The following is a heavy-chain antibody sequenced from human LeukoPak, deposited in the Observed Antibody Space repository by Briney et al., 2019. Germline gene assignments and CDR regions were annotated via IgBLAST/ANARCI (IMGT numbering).Heavy chain of an antibody. V-gene: IGHV3-48*03. Sequence: GGSLRLSCAASGFTFSSYEMNWVRQAPGKGLEWVSYISSSGSTIYYADSVKGRFTISRDNAKNSLYLQMNSLRAEDTAVYYCARDYSDSSGYYYFADYWGQGSLVTVSS. CDR1: GFTFSSYE. CDR3: ARDYSDSSGYYYFADY. J-gene: IGHJ4*02. CDR2: ISSSGSTI. D-gene: IGHD3-22*01.